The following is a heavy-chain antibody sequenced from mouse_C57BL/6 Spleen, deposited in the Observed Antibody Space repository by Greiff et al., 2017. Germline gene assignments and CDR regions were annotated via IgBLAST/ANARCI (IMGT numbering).Heavy chain of an antibody. J-gene: IGHJ2*01. Sequence: EVKLQESGGDLVKPGGSLKLSCAASGFTFSSYGMSWVRQTPDKRLEWVATISSGGSYTYYPDSVKGRFTISRDNAKNTLYLQMSSLKSEDTAMYYCARQWALDYWGQGTTLTVSS. D-gene: IGHD3-1*01. CDR3: ARQWALDY. V-gene: IGHV5-6*01. CDR2: ISSGGSYT. CDR1: GFTFSSYG.